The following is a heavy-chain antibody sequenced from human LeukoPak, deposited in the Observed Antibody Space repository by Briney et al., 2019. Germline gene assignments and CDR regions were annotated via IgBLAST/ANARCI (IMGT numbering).Heavy chain of an antibody. V-gene: IGHV3-74*01. CDR1: GFTFSSHW. D-gene: IGHD2-2*01. CDR2: ITNNGGST. J-gene: IGHJ4*02. Sequence: GGSLRLSCAASGFTFSSHWMHWVRQAPGKGLVWVSHITNNGGSTYYADSVKGRFTIFRDNANNILHLQMNSLTAEDTAVYYCARGGCSSTSCLDFWGQGTLVTVSS. CDR3: ARGGCSSTSCLDF.